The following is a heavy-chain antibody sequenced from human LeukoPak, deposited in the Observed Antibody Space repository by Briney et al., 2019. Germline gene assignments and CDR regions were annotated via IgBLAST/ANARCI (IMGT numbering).Heavy chain of an antibody. V-gene: IGHV3-30*02. CDR2: IRYDGINK. CDR1: GFTFSTHG. CDR3: ARGTVTTIDY. Sequence: GGSLRLSCAASGFTFSTHGMHWVRQAPGKGLEWVAFIRYDGINKYYADSVKGRFTISRDNSKNTLYLQMNSLRAEDTAVYYCARGTVTTIDYWGQGTLVTVSS. J-gene: IGHJ4*02. D-gene: IGHD4-17*01.